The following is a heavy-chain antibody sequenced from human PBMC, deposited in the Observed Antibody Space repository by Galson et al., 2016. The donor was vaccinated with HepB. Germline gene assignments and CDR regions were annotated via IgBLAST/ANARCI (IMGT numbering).Heavy chain of an antibody. CDR1: GLTFRNYW. CDR2: IKEDGSED. Sequence: SLRLSCAASGLTFRNYWMSWDRQAPGKGLEWVANIKEDGSEDYYVDAVRGRFTISRDDAKNSLYFQMNSLKVEDTAMYYCVREGLADGSYFDYWGQGTLVTVSS. V-gene: IGHV3-7*01. CDR3: VREGLADGSYFDY. J-gene: IGHJ4*02. D-gene: IGHD5-24*01.